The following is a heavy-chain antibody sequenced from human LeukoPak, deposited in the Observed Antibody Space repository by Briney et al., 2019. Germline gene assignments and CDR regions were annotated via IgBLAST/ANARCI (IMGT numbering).Heavy chain of an antibody. CDR2: INWNSDSI. V-gene: IGHV3-9*01. Sequence: GGSLRPSCAVSGFTFDDYAMHWVRQVPGKGLEWVSGINWNSDSIGYADSVKGRFTTSRDNAKNSLYLQMNSLRAEDTAFYYCAINGGGDSGYGNFDYWGQGTLVTVSS. CDR3: AINGGGDSGYGNFDY. J-gene: IGHJ4*02. D-gene: IGHD5-12*01. CDR1: GFTFDDYA.